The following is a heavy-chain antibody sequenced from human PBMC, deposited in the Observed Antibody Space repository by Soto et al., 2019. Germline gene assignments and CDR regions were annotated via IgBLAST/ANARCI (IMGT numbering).Heavy chain of an antibody. Sequence: GASVKVSFKASGYTFTSYDINWVRQATGQGLEWMGWMNPNSGNTGYAQKFQGRVTMTRNTSISTAYMELSSLRSEDTAVYYCARGKKIWGGYYKFYYYYGMDVWGQGTTVTVSS. CDR2: MNPNSGNT. CDR3: ARGKKIWGGYYKFYYYYGMDV. CDR1: GYTFTSYD. V-gene: IGHV1-8*01. D-gene: IGHD3-3*01. J-gene: IGHJ6*02.